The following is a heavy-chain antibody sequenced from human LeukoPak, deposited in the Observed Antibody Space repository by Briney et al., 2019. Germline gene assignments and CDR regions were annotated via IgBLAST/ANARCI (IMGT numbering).Heavy chain of an antibody. D-gene: IGHD2-21*02. Sequence: WESLRLSCTVSGFTVSSNYMCWGRQAPPKGLGWVSTGSGTGDDTYYSDTVKRRFTMSRDNSENTLDLQMNSLTVEHTAVYYCAKILRPVTAFPQFYFFGMGVWGKGATVTVSS. CDR3: AKILRPVTAFPQFYFFGMGV. V-gene: IGHV3-23*01. J-gene: IGHJ6*04. CDR2: GSGTGDDT. CDR1: GFTVSSNY.